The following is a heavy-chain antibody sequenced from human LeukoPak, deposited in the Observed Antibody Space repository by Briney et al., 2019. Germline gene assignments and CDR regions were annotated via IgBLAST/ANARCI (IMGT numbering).Heavy chain of an antibody. V-gene: IGHV4-59*01. CDR3: ARYYDTCSGGTCYRYFQH. J-gene: IGHJ1*01. D-gene: IGHD2-15*01. Sequence: SETLSLTCSVSGGSISSYYWSWIRQPPGKGLEWIGYIYYSGSTNYNPSLKSRVTISVDTSKNQFSLKLSSVTAADTAVYYCARYYDTCSGGTCYRYFQHWGQGILVTVSS. CDR2: IYYSGST. CDR1: GGSISSYY.